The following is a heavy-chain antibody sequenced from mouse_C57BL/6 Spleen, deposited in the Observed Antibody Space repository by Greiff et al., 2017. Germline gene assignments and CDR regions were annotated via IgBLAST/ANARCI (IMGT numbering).Heavy chain of an antibody. V-gene: IGHV1-62-2*01. Sequence: ESGAELVKPGASVKLSCKASGYTFTEYTIHWVKQRSGQGLEWIGWFYPGSGSIKYNEKFKDKATLTADKSSSNVYMELSRLTYDDAAVYFCAKHADNYGSTLDYWGQGTTLTVAS. CDR2: FYPGSGSI. CDR3: AKHADNYGSTLDY. D-gene: IGHD1-1*01. CDR1: GYTFTEYT. J-gene: IGHJ2*01.